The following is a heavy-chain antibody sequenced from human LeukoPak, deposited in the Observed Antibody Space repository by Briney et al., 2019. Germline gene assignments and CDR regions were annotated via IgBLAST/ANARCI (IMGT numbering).Heavy chain of an antibody. CDR2: IKAGNSNT. CDR1: GYTFTTYA. CDR3: ARRRGYGSGSFYYFDY. Sequence: GASVKVSCKASGYTFTTYAMHCVRQAPGQTLEWMGWIKAGNSNTKYSQKFQARVTITRDTSASTAYMELSSLRPEDTAVYYCARRRGYGSGSFYYFDYWGQGTLVTVSS. J-gene: IGHJ4*02. D-gene: IGHD3-10*01. V-gene: IGHV1-3*01.